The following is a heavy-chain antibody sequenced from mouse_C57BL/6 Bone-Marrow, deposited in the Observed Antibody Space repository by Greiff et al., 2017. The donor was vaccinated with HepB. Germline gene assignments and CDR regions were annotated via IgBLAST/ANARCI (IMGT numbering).Heavy chain of an antibody. V-gene: IGHV1-80*01. D-gene: IGHD4-1*01. CDR1: GYAFSSYW. Sequence: QVLVKQSGAELVKPGASVKISCKASGYAFSSYWMNWVKQRPGKGLEWIGQIYPGDGDTNYNGKFKGKATLTADKSSSTAYMQLSSLTSEDSAVYFCARSWDSWFAYWGQGTLVTVSA. CDR3: ARSWDSWFAY. J-gene: IGHJ3*01. CDR2: IYPGDGDT.